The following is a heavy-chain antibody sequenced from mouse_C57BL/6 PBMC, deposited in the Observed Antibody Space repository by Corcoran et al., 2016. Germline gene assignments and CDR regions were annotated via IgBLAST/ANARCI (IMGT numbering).Heavy chain of an antibody. V-gene: IGHV3-6*01. J-gene: IGHJ1*03. CDR3: ARRGNGSTWYFDV. Sequence: DVQLQESGPGLVKPSQSLSLTCSVTGYSITSGYYWNWIRQFPGNKLEWMGYISYDGSNNYNPSLKNRISITRDTSKNQFFLKLNSVTTEDTATYYCARRGNGSTWYFDVWGTGTTVTVSS. D-gene: IGHD1-1*01. CDR2: ISYDGSN. CDR1: GYSITSGYY.